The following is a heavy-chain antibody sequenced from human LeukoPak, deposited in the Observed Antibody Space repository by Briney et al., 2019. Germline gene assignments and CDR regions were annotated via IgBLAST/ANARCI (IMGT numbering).Heavy chain of an antibody. CDR1: GFSFRNYD. D-gene: IGHD6-13*01. CDR2: VGTGGAT. Sequence: GGSLRLSCSASGFSFRNYDMHWVRQPTGKGLEWVSAVGTGGATYYAGSVKGRFTVVRENAKNTLYLQMNSLRAGDTAMYYRARRSAAAGIDAFDIWGQGTMVTVSS. J-gene: IGHJ3*02. V-gene: IGHV3-13*01. CDR3: ARRSAAAGIDAFDI.